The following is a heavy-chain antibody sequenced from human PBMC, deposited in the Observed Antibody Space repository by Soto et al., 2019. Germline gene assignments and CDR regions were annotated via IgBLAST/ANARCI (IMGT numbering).Heavy chain of an antibody. J-gene: IGHJ6*02. CDR2: IYYSGST. CDR1: GGSISSYY. Sequence: PSETLSLTCTVSGGSISSYYWSWIRQPPGKGLEWIGYIYYSGSTNYNPSLKSRVTISVDTSKNQFSLKLSSVTAADTAVHYCARGADGSGTYYYYYGMDVWGQGTTVTVSS. V-gene: IGHV4-59*01. CDR3: ARGADGSGTYYYYYGMDV. D-gene: IGHD3-3*01.